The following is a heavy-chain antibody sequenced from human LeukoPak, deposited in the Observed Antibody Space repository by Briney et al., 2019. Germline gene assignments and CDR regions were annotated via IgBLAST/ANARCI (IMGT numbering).Heavy chain of an antibody. CDR1: GGSISSSSYY. CDR2: IYYSGST. Sequence: SETLSLTCTVSGGSISSSSYYWGWIRQPPGKGLEWIGSIYYSGSTYYNPSLKSRVTISVDTSKNQFSLKLSSVTAAATAVYYCARVRQWLVPDYYYYYMDVWGKGTTVTVSS. J-gene: IGHJ6*03. D-gene: IGHD6-19*01. V-gene: IGHV4-39*07. CDR3: ARVRQWLVPDYYYYYMDV.